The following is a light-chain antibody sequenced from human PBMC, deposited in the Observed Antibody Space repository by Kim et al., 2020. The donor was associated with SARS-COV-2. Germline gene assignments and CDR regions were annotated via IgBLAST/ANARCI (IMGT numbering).Light chain of an antibody. V-gene: IGLV3-1*01. CDR2: QDS. CDR1: TLAYKY. CDR3: QAWDSSTVV. J-gene: IGLJ2*01. Sequence: SVSPGKTASITCSGDTLAYKYACWYQRKPGQSPVLVIYQDSKRPSGIPERFSGSNSGNTATLTISGTQAMDEADYYCQAWDSSTVVFGGGTQLTVL.